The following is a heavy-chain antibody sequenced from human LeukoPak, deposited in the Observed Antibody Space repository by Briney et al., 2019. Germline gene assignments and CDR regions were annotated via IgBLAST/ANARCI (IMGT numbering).Heavy chain of an antibody. CDR1: GGSFSGYY. J-gene: IGHJ5*02. CDR3: ATLYGSGQYNWFDP. CDR2: INHSGST. D-gene: IGHD3-10*01. V-gene: IGHV4-34*01. Sequence: SETLSLTCAVYGGSFSGYYWSWIRQPPGKGLEWIGEINHSGSTNYNPSLKSRVTISVDTSKNQFSLKLSSVTAADTAVYYCATLYGSGQYNWFDPWGQGTLVTVSS.